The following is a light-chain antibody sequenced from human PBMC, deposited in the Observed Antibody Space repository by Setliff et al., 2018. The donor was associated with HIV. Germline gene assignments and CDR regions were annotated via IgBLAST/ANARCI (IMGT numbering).Light chain of an antibody. CDR3: SSYTSSTTQV. CDR1: SSDVGGYNN. V-gene: IGLV2-14*03. Sequence: QSALAQPASVSGSPGQAITISCTGTSSDVGGYNNVSWFQQHPGKAPKLMIYDVGNRPAGVSDRFSGSKSGNTASLTISGLQAEDEADYYCSSYTSSTTQVFGPGTKVTVL. J-gene: IGLJ1*01. CDR2: DVG.